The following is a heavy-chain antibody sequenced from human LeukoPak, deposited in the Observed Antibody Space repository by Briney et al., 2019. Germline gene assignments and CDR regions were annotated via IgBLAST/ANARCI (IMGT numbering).Heavy chain of an antibody. D-gene: IGHD5-18*01. J-gene: IGHJ4*02. CDR3: ARRGYNYGHVDY. Sequence: GGSLRLSCAASGLPFSSYAMHWVRQAPGKGLEWVALISYDGSNEHYADSVKGRFTISRDNSKNTLYLQVNSLRAEDTAVYYCARRGYNYGHVDYWGQGTLVTVSS. V-gene: IGHV3-30*03. CDR1: GLPFSSYA. CDR2: ISYDGSNE.